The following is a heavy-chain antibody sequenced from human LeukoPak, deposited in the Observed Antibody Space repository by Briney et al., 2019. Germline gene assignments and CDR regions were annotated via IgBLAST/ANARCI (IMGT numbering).Heavy chain of an antibody. Sequence: ASVKVSCKASGYTFTSYDINWVRQATGQGLEWTGWMNPNSGNTGYAQKFQGRVTMTRNTSISTAYMELSSLRSEDTAVYYCARVPVWSGYYRLSIFWGQGTLVTVSS. D-gene: IGHD3-3*01. J-gene: IGHJ4*02. V-gene: IGHV1-8*01. CDR3: ARVPVWSGYYRLSIF. CDR1: GYTFTSYD. CDR2: MNPNSGNT.